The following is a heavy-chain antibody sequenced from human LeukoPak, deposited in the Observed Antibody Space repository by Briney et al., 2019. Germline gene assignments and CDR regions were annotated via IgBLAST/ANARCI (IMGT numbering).Heavy chain of an antibody. CDR2: VNLQGST. Sequence: SETLSLTCGVSGGSITITNYWTWVRQPPGKGLEWIGEVNLQGSTNYNPSLMGRVAISVDTSENHISLQLTSVTAADTAVYYCAREGGPYRPLDYSGQGTLVTVSS. CDR3: AREGGPYRPLDY. V-gene: IGHV4-4*02. CDR1: GGSITITNY. J-gene: IGHJ4*02.